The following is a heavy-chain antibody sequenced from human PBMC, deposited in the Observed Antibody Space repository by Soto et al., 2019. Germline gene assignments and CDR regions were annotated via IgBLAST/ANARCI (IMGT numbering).Heavy chain of an antibody. CDR3: ARDNPTIFGVVIRGPDYYYYGMDV. Sequence: SVKVSCKASGGTFSRYSISWVRQAPGQGLEWMGGIIPIFGTANYAQKFQGRVTITADESTSTAYMELSSLRSEDTAVYYCARDNPTIFGVVIRGPDYYYYGMDVWG. J-gene: IGHJ6*01. D-gene: IGHD3-3*01. CDR1: GGTFSRYS. V-gene: IGHV1-69*13. CDR2: IIPIFGTA.